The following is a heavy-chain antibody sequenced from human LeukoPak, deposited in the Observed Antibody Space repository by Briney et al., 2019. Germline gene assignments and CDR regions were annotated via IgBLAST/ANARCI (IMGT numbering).Heavy chain of an antibody. CDR3: AREDWLLATGFHY. J-gene: IGHJ4*02. CDR2: INPSGGST. Sequence: ASVKVSCKASGYTFTSYYMHWVRQAPGQGLEWMGLINPSGGSTSYAQKFQGRVTMTRDTSTSTVYTELSSLRAEDTAVYYCAREDWLLATGFHYWGQGTLVTVSS. D-gene: IGHD3-9*01. CDR1: GYTFTSYY. V-gene: IGHV1-46*01.